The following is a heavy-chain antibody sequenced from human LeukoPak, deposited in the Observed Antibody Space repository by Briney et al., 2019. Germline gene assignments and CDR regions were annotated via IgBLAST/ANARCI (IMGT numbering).Heavy chain of an antibody. Sequence: PGGSLRLSCAASGFTFSNYGMHWVRQAPGKGLEWVAVIWYDGSNKYYADSVKGRFTISRDNSKNTLYLQMNSLRAEDTAVYYCARDAFYFDSSGYYRFYYYYYMDVWGKGTTVTVSS. CDR3: ARDAFYFDSSGYYRFYYYYYMDV. CDR2: IWYDGSNK. J-gene: IGHJ6*03. CDR1: GFTFSNYG. D-gene: IGHD3-22*01. V-gene: IGHV3-33*01.